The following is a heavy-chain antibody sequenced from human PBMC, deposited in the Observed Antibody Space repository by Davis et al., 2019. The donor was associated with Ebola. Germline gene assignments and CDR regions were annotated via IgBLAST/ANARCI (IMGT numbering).Heavy chain of an antibody. J-gene: IGHJ6*02. D-gene: IGHD2-2*01. Sequence: GESLKISCAASGFTFSSYGMHWVCQAPGKGLEWVAVIWYDGSNKYYADSVKGRFPISRDNSKNTLNLQMKSLRAEDTAVYYCAREVSYCSSTSCGDYYYYGMDVWGQGTTVTVSS. V-gene: IGHV3-33*01. CDR1: GFTFSSYG. CDR2: IWYDGSNK. CDR3: AREVSYCSSTSCGDYYYYGMDV.